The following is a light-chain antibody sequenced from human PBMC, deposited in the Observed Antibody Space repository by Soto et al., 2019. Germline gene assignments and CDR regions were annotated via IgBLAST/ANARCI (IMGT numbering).Light chain of an antibody. CDR2: GAS. V-gene: IGKV3-20*01. CDR3: QQYCSSPPVT. CDR1: QSVITSY. Sequence: DSVLTQSPGTTSLSPAERAALTRRAIQSVITSYLAWYQQQHGQAPTLLIYGASSRATGIPDRFSGSGSGTDFTLTISRLEPEDFAVYYCQQYCSSPPVTFGGGTKVDNK. J-gene: IGKJ4*01.